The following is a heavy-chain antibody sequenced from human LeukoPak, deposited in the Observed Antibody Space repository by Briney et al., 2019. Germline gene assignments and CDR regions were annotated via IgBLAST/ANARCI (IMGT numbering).Heavy chain of an antibody. CDR3: ARDDCGDTCYPGGY. CDR1: GYTFTSYY. V-gene: IGHV1-2*02. CDR2: INPNSGGT. Sequence: ASVKVSCKAAGYTFTSYYMHWVRHAPGQGLEWMVWINPNSGGTNYAQKFQGRVTMTRDTSISTAYMELSSLTSEDTALYSCARDDCGDTCYPGGYWGQGTLVTVSS. J-gene: IGHJ4*02. D-gene: IGHD2-21*01.